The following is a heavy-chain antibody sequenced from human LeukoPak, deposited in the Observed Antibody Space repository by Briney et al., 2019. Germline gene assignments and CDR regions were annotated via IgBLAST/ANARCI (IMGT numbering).Heavy chain of an antibody. J-gene: IGHJ3*02. CDR3: ARWRPLEPNLDI. CDR2: ISSNGGST. Sequence: GGSLRLSCAASGFTFSSYAMHWVRQAPGKGLEYVSAISSNGGSTYYANSVKGRFTISRDNSKNTLYLQMGSLRAEDMAVYYCARWRPLEPNLDIWGQGTMVTVSS. D-gene: IGHD1-1*01. V-gene: IGHV3-64*01. CDR1: GFTFSSYA.